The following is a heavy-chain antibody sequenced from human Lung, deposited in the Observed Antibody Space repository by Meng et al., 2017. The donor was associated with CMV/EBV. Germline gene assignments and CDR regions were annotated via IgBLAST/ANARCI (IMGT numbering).Heavy chain of an antibody. CDR3: ARGGMGLDY. Sequence: PPSGPGLCKPSPALALTCAISGDSVSSHSTAWTWIRQSQSRGLEWLGRTYYRSKRYNDYAVSVKSRITINPDTSKNQFSLQLNSVTPEDTAVYYCARGGMGLDYWGQGTLVTVSS. D-gene: IGHD3-16*01. CDR1: GDSVSSHSTA. J-gene: IGHJ4*02. V-gene: IGHV6-1*02. CDR2: TYYRSKRYN.